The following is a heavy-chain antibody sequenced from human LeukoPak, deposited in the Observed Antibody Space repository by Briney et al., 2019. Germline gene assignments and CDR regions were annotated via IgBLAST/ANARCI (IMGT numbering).Heavy chain of an antibody. J-gene: IGHJ4*02. D-gene: IGHD3-22*01. CDR1: GGSISSYY. V-gene: IGHV4-4*07. CDR2: IYASGNT. Sequence: SETLSLTCTVSGGSISSYYWSWVRQPAGKGLEWIGRIYASGNTNYNPSLKGRVTMTVDTSKNQFSLNLSSVTAADTAVYYCARGGYYDSSGYYPLSYWGQGTLVTVSS. CDR3: ARGGYYDSSGYYPLSY.